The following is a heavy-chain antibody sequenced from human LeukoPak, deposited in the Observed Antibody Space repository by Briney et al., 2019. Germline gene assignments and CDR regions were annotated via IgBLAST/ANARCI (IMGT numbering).Heavy chain of an antibody. V-gene: IGHV4-59*08. CDR3: ARQSSGRSYGSASSPLYYFDY. D-gene: IGHD3-10*01. CDR1: VGSISSYS. Sequence: PSETLSLTCTVSVGSISSYSWSWIPQPPGKGLEWIGHVYYSGSTNYNPSLKSRVTISVDTSKSQFSLKVSSVTAADTAVYSCARQSSGRSYGSASSPLYYFDYWGQGILVTVSS. CDR2: VYYSGST. J-gene: IGHJ4*02.